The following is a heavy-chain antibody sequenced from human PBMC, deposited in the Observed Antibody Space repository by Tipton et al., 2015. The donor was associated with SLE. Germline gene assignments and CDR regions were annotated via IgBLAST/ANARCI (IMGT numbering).Heavy chain of an antibody. V-gene: IGHV3-64*01. CDR1: GFTFSSYA. J-gene: IGHJ6*02. CDR2: ISSNGGST. CDR3: ARVSVAGSYYYYYGMDV. D-gene: IGHD6-19*01. Sequence: LRLSCAASGFTFSSYAMHWVRQAPGKGLEYVSAISSNGGSTYYANSVKGRFTISRDNSKNTLYLQMGSLRAEDMAVYYCARVSVAGSYYYYYGMDVWGQGTTVTVSS.